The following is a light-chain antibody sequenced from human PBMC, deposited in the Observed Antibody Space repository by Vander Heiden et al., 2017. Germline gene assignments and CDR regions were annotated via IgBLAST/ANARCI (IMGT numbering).Light chain of an antibody. CDR3: KQSDSTPRT. CDR2: AAS. Sequence: DIQMTQSPSSLSASVGDRVTITCRASQSISSYLNWYQQKPGKATNLLIYAASSLQSGFPSRFSGSGSGTDFTLTISSLQPEDFATYYCKQSDSTPRTFGGGTKVEIK. V-gene: IGKV1-39*01. CDR1: QSISSY. J-gene: IGKJ4*01.